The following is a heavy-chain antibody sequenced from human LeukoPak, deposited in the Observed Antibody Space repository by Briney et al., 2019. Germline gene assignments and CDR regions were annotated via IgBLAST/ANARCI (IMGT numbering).Heavy chain of an antibody. Sequence: GGSLRLSCAASGFTFSSYWMHWVRHAPGKGLVLVSRITSDGKTNYADSVKGRFTISRDNAKNTVSLQMNSLRAEDTGVYYCARAPSEIGGYYPEYFRHWGQGTLVPVSS. J-gene: IGHJ1*01. CDR2: ITSDGKT. CDR1: GFTFSSYW. D-gene: IGHD3-22*01. CDR3: ARAPSEIGGYYPEYFRH. V-gene: IGHV3-74*01.